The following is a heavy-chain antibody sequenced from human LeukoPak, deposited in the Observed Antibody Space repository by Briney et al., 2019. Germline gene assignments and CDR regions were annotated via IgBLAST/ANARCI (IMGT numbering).Heavy chain of an antibody. CDR3: ARENGGYGSGSYLNY. J-gene: IGHJ4*02. CDR1: GYTFTSYG. D-gene: IGHD3-10*01. CDR2: ISAYNGNT. V-gene: IGHV1-18*01. Sequence: ASVKVSCKASGYTFTSYGISWVRQAPGQGLEWMGWISAYNGNTNYAQKLQGRVTMTTDTSTSTAYMELRSLRSDDTAVYYCARENGGYGSGSYLNYWGQGTLVTVSS.